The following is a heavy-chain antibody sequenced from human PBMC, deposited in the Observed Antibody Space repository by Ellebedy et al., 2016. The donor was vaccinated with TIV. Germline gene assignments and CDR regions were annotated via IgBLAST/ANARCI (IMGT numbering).Heavy chain of an antibody. V-gene: IGHV4-59*08. D-gene: IGHD4-11*01. CDR3: ARHRGPRLPWGAFDI. CDR1: GGSISSYY. Sequence: SETLSLTCTVSGGSISSYYWSWIRQPPGKGLEWIGYIYYSGSTNYNPSLKSRVTISVDTSKNQFSLKLSSVTAADTAVYYCARHRGPRLPWGAFDIWGQGTMVTVSS. J-gene: IGHJ3*02. CDR2: IYYSGST.